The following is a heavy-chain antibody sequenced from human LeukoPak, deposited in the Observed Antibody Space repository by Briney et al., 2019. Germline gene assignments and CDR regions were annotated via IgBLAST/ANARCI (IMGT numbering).Heavy chain of an antibody. D-gene: IGHD4-17*01. CDR3: ARGHRSISGVTTYAYYFDY. CDR1: GYTFTSYD. V-gene: IGHV1-8*01. CDR2: MNPNSGNT. J-gene: IGHJ4*02. Sequence: ASVKVSCKASGYTFTSYDINWVRQATGQGLEWMGWMNPNSGNTGYAQKFQGRVTMTRNTSISTAYMELSSLRSEDTAVYYCARGHRSISGVTTYAYYFDYWGQGTLVTVSS.